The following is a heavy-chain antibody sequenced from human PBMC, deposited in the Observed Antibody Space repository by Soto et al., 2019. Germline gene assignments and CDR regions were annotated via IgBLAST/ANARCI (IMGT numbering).Heavy chain of an antibody. CDR2: ISYDGTIK. D-gene: IGHD2-21*01. V-gene: IGHV3-30-3*01. CDR3: ARREEGAAYDLLDD. CDR1: GFTFSNYV. J-gene: IGHJ4*02. Sequence: QVHLVESGGGVVQPGRSLSLSCVASGFTFSNYVMHWVRQAPGKGLEWVAVISYDGTIKYYGDSVRGRFTISRDNSKNTLYLQMNSLRAEDTAVYYCARREEGAAYDLLDDWGQGTLVTVSS.